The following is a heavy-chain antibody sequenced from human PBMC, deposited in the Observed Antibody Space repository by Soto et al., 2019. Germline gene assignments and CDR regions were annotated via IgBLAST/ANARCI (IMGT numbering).Heavy chain of an antibody. CDR3: ARVPGYSIGDL. V-gene: IGHV1-3*01. Sequence: QVQLVQSGAEVKKPGASVKVSCKASGYTFTSYAMHWVRQAPGQRLEWMGWINDGNGNTKYSQKFQGRVTITRDTTARTAYMKLSSLRSEDTAVYYCARVPGYSIGDLWGRGTLVTVSS. J-gene: IGHJ2*01. CDR1: GYTFTSYA. D-gene: IGHD2-21*01. CDR2: INDGNGNT.